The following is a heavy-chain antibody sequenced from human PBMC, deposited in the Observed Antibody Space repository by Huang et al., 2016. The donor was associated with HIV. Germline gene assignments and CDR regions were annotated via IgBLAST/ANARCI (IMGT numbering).Heavy chain of an antibody. J-gene: IGHJ6*02. CDR3: ARGRTRSSLYDSYYGLDV. CDR2: SIPILGTA. V-gene: IGHV1-69*01. CDR1: GGTFSTYA. Sequence: QVQLVQSGAEVKKPGSSVKVSCKASGGTFSTYAISWVRQAPGQGLEWMGGSIPILGTANSAQKFQGTVTITADEFTSTAYMELSSLRSEDTALYYCARGRTRSSLYDSYYGLDVWGQGTTVTVSS. D-gene: IGHD6-6*01.